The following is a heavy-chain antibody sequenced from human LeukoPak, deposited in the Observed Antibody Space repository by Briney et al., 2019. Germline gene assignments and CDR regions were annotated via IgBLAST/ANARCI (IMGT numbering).Heavy chain of an antibody. CDR2: ISYA. D-gene: IGHD4-23*01. CDR1: GFTFSSYG. Sequence: GGSLRLSCAASGFTFSSYGMHWVRQAPGKGPEWVAVISYADSVKGRFTISRDNSKNTLYLQMNSLRAEDTAVYYCAKSDGKDYYMDVWGKGTTVTVSS. CDR3: AKSDGKDYYMDV. J-gene: IGHJ6*03. V-gene: IGHV3-30*18.